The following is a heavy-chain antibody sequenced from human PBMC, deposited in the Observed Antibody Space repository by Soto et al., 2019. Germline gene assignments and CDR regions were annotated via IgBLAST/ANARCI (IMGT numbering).Heavy chain of an antibody. CDR1: GGSISSYY. V-gene: IGHV4-59*08. J-gene: IGHJ6*02. Sequence: SETLSLTCTVSGGSISSYYWSWIRQPPGKGLEWIGNIYYSGSTNYNPSLKSRVTISVDTSKNQFSLKVTSVTAADTAVYYCARLNGYCISSSCHGHYAMDVWGQGTTVTVSS. CDR2: IYYSGST. D-gene: IGHD2-2*01. CDR3: ARLNGYCISSSCHGHYAMDV.